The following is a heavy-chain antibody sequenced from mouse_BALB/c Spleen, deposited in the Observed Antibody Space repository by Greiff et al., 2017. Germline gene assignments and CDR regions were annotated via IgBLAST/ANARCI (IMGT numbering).Heavy chain of an antibody. CDR2: IWAGGST. CDR1: GFSLTSYG. CDR3: ARERSSGYGGYYAMDY. Sequence: QVQLKESGPGLVAPSQSLSITCTVSGFSLTSYGVHWVRQPPGKGLEWLGVIWAGGSTNYNSALMSRLSISKDNSKSQVFLKMNSLQTDDTAMYYCARERSSGYGGYYAMDYWGQGTSVTVSS. J-gene: IGHJ4*01. D-gene: IGHD3-1*01. V-gene: IGHV2-9*02.